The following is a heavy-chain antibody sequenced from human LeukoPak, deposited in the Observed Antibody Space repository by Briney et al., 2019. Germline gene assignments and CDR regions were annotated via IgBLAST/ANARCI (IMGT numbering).Heavy chain of an antibody. Sequence: PSETLSLPCTVSGVSISTYYWSWIRQPPGKGLEWIGYIYYSGSTNYNPSLKSRVTISVDTSKNRFSLRLSSVTAADTAVYYCARQGDYSGYANWFDPWGQGTLVTVSS. CDR1: GVSISTYY. D-gene: IGHD3-22*01. CDR3: ARQGDYSGYANWFDP. CDR2: IYYSGST. J-gene: IGHJ5*02. V-gene: IGHV4-59*08.